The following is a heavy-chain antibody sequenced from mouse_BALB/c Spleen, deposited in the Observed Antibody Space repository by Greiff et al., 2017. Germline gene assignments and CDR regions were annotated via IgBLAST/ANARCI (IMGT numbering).Heavy chain of an antibody. CDR1: GFTFSDYY. V-gene: IGHV5-4*02. CDR2: ISDGGSYT. J-gene: IGHJ2*01. CDR3: ASNYYGSSLDY. Sequence: EVKLVESGGGLVKPGGSLKLSCAASGFTFSDYYMYWVRQTPEKRLEWVATISDGGSYTYYPDSVKGRFTISRDNAKNNLYLQMSSLKSEDTAMYYCASNYYGSSLDYWGQGTTLTVSS. D-gene: IGHD1-1*01.